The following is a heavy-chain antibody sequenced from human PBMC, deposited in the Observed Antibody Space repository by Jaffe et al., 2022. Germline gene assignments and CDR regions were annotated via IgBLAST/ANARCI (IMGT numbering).Heavy chain of an antibody. J-gene: IGHJ3*02. V-gene: IGHV3-15*01. CDR2: IKSKTDGGTT. CDR3: TTEILGYCSGGSCYYDAFDI. CDR1: GFTFSNAW. D-gene: IGHD2-15*01. Sequence: EVQLVESGGGLVKPGGSLRLSCAASGFTFSNAWMSWVRQAPGKGLEWVGRIKSKTDGGTTDYAAPVKGRFTISRDDSKNTLYLQMNSLKTEDTAVYYCTTEILGYCSGGSCYYDAFDIWGQGTMVTVSS.